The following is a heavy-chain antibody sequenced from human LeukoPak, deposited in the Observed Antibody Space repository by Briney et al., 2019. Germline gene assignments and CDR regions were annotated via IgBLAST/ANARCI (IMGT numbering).Heavy chain of an antibody. CDR2: INHSGST. J-gene: IGHJ5*02. CDR1: GGSFSGYY. V-gene: IGHV4-34*01. CDR3: ARADYYDSKVLP. D-gene: IGHD3-22*01. Sequence: SETLSLTCAVYGGSFSGYYWSWIRQPPGKGLEWIGEINHSGSTNCNPSLKSRVTISVDTSKNQFSLKLSSVTAADTAVYYCARADYYDSKVLPWGQGTLVTVSS.